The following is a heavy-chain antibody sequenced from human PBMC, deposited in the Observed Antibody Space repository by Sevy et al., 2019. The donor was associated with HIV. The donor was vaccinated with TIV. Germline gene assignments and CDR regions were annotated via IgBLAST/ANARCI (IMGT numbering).Heavy chain of an antibody. CDR3: AKDVRPAYCSSTSGPWTKGNYYYGMDV. CDR1: GFTFDDYT. CDR2: ISWDGGST. D-gene: IGHD2-2*01. J-gene: IGHJ6*02. V-gene: IGHV3-43*01. Sequence: GGSLRLSCAASGFTFDDYTMHWVRQAPGKGLEWVSLISWDGGSTYYADSVKGRFTISRDNSKNSLYLQMNSLRTEDTALYYCAKDVRPAYCSSTSGPWTKGNYYYGMDVWGQGTTVTVSS.